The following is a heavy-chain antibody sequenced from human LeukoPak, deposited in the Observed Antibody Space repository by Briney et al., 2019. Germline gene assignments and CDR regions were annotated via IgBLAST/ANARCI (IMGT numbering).Heavy chain of an antibody. CDR2: ISYDGSNK. V-gene: IGHV3-30-3*01. CDR1: GFTFSSYA. J-gene: IGHJ4*02. CDR3: ANPGPMTYYDYVWGSYPGEYYFDY. D-gene: IGHD3-16*02. Sequence: GGSLRLSCAASGFTFSSYAMHWVRQAPGKGLEWVAVISYDGSNKYYADSVKGRFTISRDNSKNTLYLQMNSLRAEDTAVYYCANPGPMTYYDYVWGSYPGEYYFDYWGQGTLVTVSS.